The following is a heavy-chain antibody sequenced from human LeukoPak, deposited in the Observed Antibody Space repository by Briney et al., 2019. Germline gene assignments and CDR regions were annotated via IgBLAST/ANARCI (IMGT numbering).Heavy chain of an antibody. J-gene: IGHJ4*02. CDR2: VTSSGNLR. V-gene: IGHV3-11*01. CDR1: GFNFSDYY. Sequence: PGGSLRLSCAASGFNFSDYYMSWVRQAPGKGLEWVAFVTSSGNLRSYGESVKGRFSISRDNAKNSLHLQMNSLGVEDTAVYFCARGRRDKFAFGHFDDWGQGILVTVSS. D-gene: IGHD3-3*01. CDR3: ARGRRDKFAFGHFDD.